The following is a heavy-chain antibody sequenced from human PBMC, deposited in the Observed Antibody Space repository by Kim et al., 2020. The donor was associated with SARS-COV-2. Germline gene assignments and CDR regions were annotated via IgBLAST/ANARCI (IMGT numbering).Heavy chain of an antibody. CDR3: AREGAASLLVRGVYYYYGMDV. Sequence: GGSLRLSCAASGFTFSSYAMHWVRQAPGKGLEYVSAISSNGGSTYYANSVKGRFTISRDNSKNTLYLQMGSLRAEDMAVYYCAREGAASLLVRGVYYYYGMDVWGQGTTVTVSS. D-gene: IGHD3-10*01. J-gene: IGHJ6*02. CDR1: GFTFSSYA. V-gene: IGHV3-64*01. CDR2: ISSNGGST.